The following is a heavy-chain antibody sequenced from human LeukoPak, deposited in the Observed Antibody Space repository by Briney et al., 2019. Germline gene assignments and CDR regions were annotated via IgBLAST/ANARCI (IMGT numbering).Heavy chain of an antibody. CDR1: GFTFSDCA. J-gene: IGHJ4*02. CDR3: AKSVVVPAAMPYYFDY. V-gene: IGHV3-23*01. Sequence: GGSLRLSCAASGFTFSDCAMTWVRQAPGKGLEWVSSIGSDDNKHYSESVKGRFAISRDNSKNTLFLQMSSLRAEDTAVYYCAKSVVVPAAMPYYFDYWGQGTLVTVSS. D-gene: IGHD2-2*01. CDR2: IGSDDNK.